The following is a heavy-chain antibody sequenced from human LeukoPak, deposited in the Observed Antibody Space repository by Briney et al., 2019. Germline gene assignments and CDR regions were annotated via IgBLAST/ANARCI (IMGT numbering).Heavy chain of an antibody. D-gene: IGHD6-13*01. CDR1: GGSISSHY. V-gene: IGHV4-59*11. Sequence: SETLSLTCTVSGGSISSHYWSWIRQPPGKGLEWIGYIYYSGSTNYNPSLKSRVTISVGTSKNQFSLKLSSVTAADTAVYYCARDTSSSWYPGWFDPWGQGTLVTVSS. CDR3: ARDTSSSWYPGWFDP. CDR2: IYYSGST. J-gene: IGHJ5*02.